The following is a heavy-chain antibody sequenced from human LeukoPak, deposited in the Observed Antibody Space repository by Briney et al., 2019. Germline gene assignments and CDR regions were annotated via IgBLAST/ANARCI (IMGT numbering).Heavy chain of an antibody. CDR3: ARSVVVRGAPIDY. D-gene: IGHD3-10*01. Sequence: GSSEKVSCKASGGTFTSYTISWVRQAPGQGLEWMGRIIPILGIANYAQKFQGRVTITADKSTSTAYMELSSLRSEDTAVYYCARSVVVRGAPIDYWGQGTLVTVSS. CDR2: IIPILGIA. J-gene: IGHJ4*02. CDR1: GGTFTSYT. V-gene: IGHV1-69*02.